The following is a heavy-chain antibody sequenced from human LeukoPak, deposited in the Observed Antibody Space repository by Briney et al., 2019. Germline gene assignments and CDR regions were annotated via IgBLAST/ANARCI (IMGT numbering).Heavy chain of an antibody. D-gene: IGHD3-10*01. CDR1: GGSISSSSYY. J-gene: IGHJ6*03. Sequence: PSETLSLTCTVSGGSISSSSYYWGWIRQPPGKGLEWIGSIYYSGSTYYNPSLKSRVTISVDTSKNQFSLKLSSVTAADTAVYYCARDLRITMVRGMGYYYYHMDVWGKGTTVTVSS. CDR2: IYYSGST. V-gene: IGHV4-39*07. CDR3: ARDLRITMVRGMGYYYYHMDV.